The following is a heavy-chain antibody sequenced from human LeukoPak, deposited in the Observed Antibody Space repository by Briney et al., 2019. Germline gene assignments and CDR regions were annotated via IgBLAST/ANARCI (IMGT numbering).Heavy chain of an antibody. CDR1: GGSISSSSYY. Sequence: PSETLPLTCTVSGGSISSSSYYWGWIRQPPGKGLEWIGSIYYSGSTYYNPSLKSRVTISVDTSKNQFSLKLSSVTAADTAVYYCARHIPYYYDSSGYWYYFDYWGKGTLVTVSS. J-gene: IGHJ4*02. D-gene: IGHD3-22*01. CDR3: ARHIPYYYDSSGYWYYFDY. V-gene: IGHV4-39*01. CDR2: IYYSGST.